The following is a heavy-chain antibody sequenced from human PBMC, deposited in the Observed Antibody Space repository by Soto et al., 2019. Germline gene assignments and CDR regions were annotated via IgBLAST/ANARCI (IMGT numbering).Heavy chain of an antibody. CDR2: IRDRAYNYAT. CDR1: GFVFKDSS. D-gene: IGHD3-10*01. J-gene: IGHJ4*02. Sequence: EVLLVESGGGVVQPGGSLKLSCVASGFVFKDSSIHWVRQASGKGLEWVGRIRDRAYNYATAYTASVKGRFTISRDDSTNTASLQMTSLSTEDTAIYYCTRLISAAQDYWGQGTLVTVSS. V-gene: IGHV3-73*01. CDR3: TRLISAAQDY.